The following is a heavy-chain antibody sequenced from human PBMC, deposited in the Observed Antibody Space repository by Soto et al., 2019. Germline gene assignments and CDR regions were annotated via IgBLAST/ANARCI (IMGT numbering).Heavy chain of an antibody. D-gene: IGHD3-3*01. CDR1: GFTFSSYA. CDR3: AKDSYDFWSGYSAAFGGPGYGMDV. Sequence: GGSLRLSCAASGFTFSSYAMSWVRQAPGKGLEWVSAISGSGGSTYYADSVKGRFTISRNNSKNTLYLQMNSLRAEDTAVYYCAKDSYDFWSGYSAAFGGPGYGMDVWGQGTTVTVSS. J-gene: IGHJ6*02. V-gene: IGHV3-23*01. CDR2: ISGSGGST.